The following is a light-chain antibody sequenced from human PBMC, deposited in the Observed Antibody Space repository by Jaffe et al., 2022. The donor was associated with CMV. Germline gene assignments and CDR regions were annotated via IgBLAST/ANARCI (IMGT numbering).Light chain of an antibody. Sequence: QSVLTQPPSASETPGQRVTISCSGSSSNIGAYPVNWYQHLPGTAPKLLIYKNDQRPSGVPDRFSGFYSGTSASLAISGLQSEDEADYYCMAWDVSSNGHVFGTGTKVTVL. V-gene: IGLV1-44*01. CDR1: SSNIGAYP. CDR2: KND. J-gene: IGLJ1*01. CDR3: MAWDVSSNGHV.